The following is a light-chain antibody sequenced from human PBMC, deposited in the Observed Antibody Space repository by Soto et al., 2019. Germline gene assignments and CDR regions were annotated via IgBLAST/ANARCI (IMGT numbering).Light chain of an antibody. Sequence: DIQRTQSPSTLSASVGDRVTITCRASQSISTWLAWYQQKPGKAPKLLIYDASSLESGVPSRFSGSGSGTEFTLTISSLQPDDFATYYCQQYNSYWKFGQGTKVDIK. CDR3: QQYNSYWK. CDR1: QSISTW. CDR2: DAS. J-gene: IGKJ1*01. V-gene: IGKV1-5*01.